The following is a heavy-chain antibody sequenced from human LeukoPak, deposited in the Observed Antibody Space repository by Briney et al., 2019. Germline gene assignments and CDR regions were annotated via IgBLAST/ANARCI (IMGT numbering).Heavy chain of an antibody. CDR1: GFTFSGFW. V-gene: IGHV3-7*03. CDR2: INSDGSEG. J-gene: IGHJ3*02. D-gene: IGHD4-11*01. Sequence: GGSLRLSCAVSGFTFSGFWMSWSRQAPGKGLEWVASINSDGSEGYYADVVKGRFTISRENAKNSLYLQMNSLRAEDTAVYYCARVATTADAFDIWGQGTMVTVSS. CDR3: ARVATTADAFDI.